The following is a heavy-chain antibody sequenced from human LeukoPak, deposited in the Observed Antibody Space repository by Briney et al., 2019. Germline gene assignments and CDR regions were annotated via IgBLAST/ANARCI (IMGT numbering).Heavy chain of an antibody. CDR3: ARLTTVAYNWFDL. Sequence: ASVKVSCKASGYTFTGYYMHWVRQAPGQGLEWMGWINPNSGGTNYAQKFQGRVTMTRDTSISTAYMELSRLRSDDTAVYYCARLTTVAYNWFDLWGQGTLVTVSS. D-gene: IGHD4-11*01. V-gene: IGHV1-2*02. J-gene: IGHJ5*02. CDR2: INPNSGGT. CDR1: GYTFTGYY.